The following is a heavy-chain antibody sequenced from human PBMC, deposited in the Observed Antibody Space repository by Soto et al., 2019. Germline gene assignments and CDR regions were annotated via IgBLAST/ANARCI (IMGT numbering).Heavy chain of an antibody. Sequence: QVHLQESGPGLVKPSETLSLTCAVSGGSINGYYWSWVRQPPGKGLEWIGYTHYNGNTHYNPSLESRVTISLDTSKKPLSLNLSSVTAADTALYYCARVWGPEIWGMQAFDIWGQGTMVTVSS. J-gene: IGHJ3*02. CDR3: ARVWGPEIWGMQAFDI. CDR1: GGSINGYY. D-gene: IGHD3-16*01. V-gene: IGHV4-59*01. CDR2: THYNGNT.